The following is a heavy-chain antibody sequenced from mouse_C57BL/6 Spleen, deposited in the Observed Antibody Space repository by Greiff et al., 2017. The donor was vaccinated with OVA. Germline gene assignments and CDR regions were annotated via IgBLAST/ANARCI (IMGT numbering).Heavy chain of an antibody. V-gene: IGHV1-61*01. CDR3: ARHGYGVCYAMDY. D-gene: IGHD1-2*01. J-gene: IGHJ4*01. Sequence: QVQLQQPGAELVRPGSSVKLSCKASGYTFTSYWMDWVKQRPGQGLEWIGNIYPYDSETHYNQQFKDKATLTVDKSSSTAYMQLSSLTSEDSAVYYSARHGYGVCYAMDYWGQGTSVTVSS. CDR2: IYPYDSET. CDR1: GYTFTSYW.